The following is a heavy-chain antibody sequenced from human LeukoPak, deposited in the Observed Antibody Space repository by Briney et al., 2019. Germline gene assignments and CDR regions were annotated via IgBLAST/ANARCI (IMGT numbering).Heavy chain of an antibody. CDR2: IYIGDNP. V-gene: IGHV3-53*04. CDR1: GLTVSSSY. D-gene: IGHD6-13*01. CDR3: ARDDGMAAADY. J-gene: IGHJ4*02. Sequence: PGGSLRLSCAASGLTVSSSYMSWVRQAPGKGLEWVSIIYIGDNPHYADSVKGRFTISRHNSKNTLYLQMNNLRAEDTAVYYCARDDGMAAADYWGQGTLVTVSS.